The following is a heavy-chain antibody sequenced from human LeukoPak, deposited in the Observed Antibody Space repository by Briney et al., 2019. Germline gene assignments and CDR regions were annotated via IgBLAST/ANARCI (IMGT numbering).Heavy chain of an antibody. CDR1: GGSISSSSYY. CDR3: ARIQLLAYYYYGMDV. V-gene: IGHV4-39*07. J-gene: IGHJ6*02. Sequence: RPSETLSLTCTVSGGSISSSSYYWGWIRQPPGKGLEWIGSIYYSGSTYYNPSLKSRVTISVDTSKNQFSLKLSSVTAADTAVYYCARIQLLAYYYYGMDVWGQGTTVTVSS. CDR2: IYYSGST. D-gene: IGHD6-19*01.